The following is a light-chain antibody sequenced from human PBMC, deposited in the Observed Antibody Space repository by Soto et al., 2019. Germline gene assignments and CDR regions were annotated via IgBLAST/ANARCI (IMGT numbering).Light chain of an antibody. CDR3: QQYYSTPQT. Sequence: DIVMTQSPDSLAVSLGERATINCKSSQSVLYSSNNKNYLAWYQQKPGQPPKLLIYWACTRESGVPDRFSGSGYGKDFTLTISSLQAEDVAVYYCQQYYSTPQTFGQGTKVEIK. V-gene: IGKV4-1*01. J-gene: IGKJ1*01. CDR1: QSVLYSSNNKNY. CDR2: WAC.